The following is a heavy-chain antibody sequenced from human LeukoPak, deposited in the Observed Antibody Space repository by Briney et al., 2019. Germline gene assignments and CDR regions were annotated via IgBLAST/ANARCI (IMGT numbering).Heavy chain of an antibody. J-gene: IGHJ5*02. V-gene: IGHV3-23*01. D-gene: IGHD1-14*01. Sequence: GGSLRLSGAASGFTFSSYALSWVHQAPGKGLEWVSAISGSGGSTYYADSVKGRFTISRDNSKNTVYLQMNSLRAEDTAVYYCARSTGAGFDPWGQGTLVTVSS. CDR1: GFTFSSYA. CDR2: ISGSGGST. CDR3: ARSTGAGFDP.